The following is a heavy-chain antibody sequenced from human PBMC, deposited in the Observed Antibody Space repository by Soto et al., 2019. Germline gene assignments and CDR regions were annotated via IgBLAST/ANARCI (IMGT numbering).Heavy chain of an antibody. CDR3: AKKDYDYIWGSYRRKYYFDY. CDR2: ISGSGGST. Sequence: GGSLRLSCAASGFTFSSYAMSWVRQAPGKGLEWVSAISGSGGSTYYADSVKGRFTISRDNSKYTLYLQMNSLRAEDTAVYYCAKKDYDYIWGSYRRKYYFDYWGQGTLVTVSS. J-gene: IGHJ4*02. D-gene: IGHD3-16*02. V-gene: IGHV3-23*01. CDR1: GFTFSSYA.